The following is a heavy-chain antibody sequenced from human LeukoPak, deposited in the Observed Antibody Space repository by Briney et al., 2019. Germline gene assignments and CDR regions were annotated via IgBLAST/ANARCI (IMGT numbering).Heavy chain of an antibody. CDR2: IKQDGCEK. V-gene: IGHV3-7*01. CDR3: AREAQNYYGSGSYGDY. Sequence: RGAPRLSSAASRVTPSSYWMSAGSETPGERVESVADIKQDGCEKYYVGSVKGRFTISRDNGKNSLYLQTNSLRAEDTAVDYCAREAQNYYGSGSYGDYWGQGTLVTVSS. J-gene: IGHJ4*02. D-gene: IGHD3-10*01. CDR1: RVTPSSYW.